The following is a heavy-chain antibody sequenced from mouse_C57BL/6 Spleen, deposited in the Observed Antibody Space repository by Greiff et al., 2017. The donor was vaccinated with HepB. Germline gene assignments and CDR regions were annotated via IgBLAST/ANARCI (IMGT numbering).Heavy chain of an antibody. J-gene: IGHJ2*01. V-gene: IGHV5-17*01. CDR2: ISSGSSSI. D-gene: IGHD1-1*01. Sequence: EVKLVESGGGLVKPGGSLKLSCAASGFTFSDYGMHWVRQAPEKGLEWVAYISSGSSSIYYADKVKGRFTISRDNAKNTLYLQMTHLRSEDTAMYYCARQKANSYGPAGYWGQGTTLTVSS. CDR1: GFTFSDYG. CDR3: ARQKANSYGPAGY.